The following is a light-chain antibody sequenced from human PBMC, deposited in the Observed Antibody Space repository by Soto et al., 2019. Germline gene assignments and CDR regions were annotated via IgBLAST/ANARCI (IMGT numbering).Light chain of an antibody. Sequence: SYELTQPPSVSVAPGQTARITCGGNNIGSKSVHWYQQKPGQAPVLVVYDGSDRPSGIPERFSGSNSGNTATLTISRVEAGDEADYYCQVWDSSSDLLYVFGTGTKLTVL. CDR2: DGS. CDR1: NIGSKS. CDR3: QVWDSSSDLLYV. J-gene: IGLJ1*01. V-gene: IGLV3-21*02.